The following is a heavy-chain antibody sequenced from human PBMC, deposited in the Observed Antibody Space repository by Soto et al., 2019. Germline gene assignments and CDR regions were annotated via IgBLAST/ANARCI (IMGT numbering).Heavy chain of an antibody. D-gene: IGHD3-22*01. CDR3: ARRAPDSSGYYWSGAFDI. CDR2: IYPGDSGT. Sequence: PGESLKISCKGSGYSFTSYWIGWVRQMPGKGLEWMGIIYPGDSGTRYSPSFQGQVTISADKSISTAYLQWSSLKASDTAMYYCARRAPDSSGYYWSGAFDIWGQGTMVTVSS. J-gene: IGHJ3*02. V-gene: IGHV5-51*01. CDR1: GYSFTSYW.